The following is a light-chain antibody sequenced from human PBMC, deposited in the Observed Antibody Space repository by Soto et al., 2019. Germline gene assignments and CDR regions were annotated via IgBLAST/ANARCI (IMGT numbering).Light chain of an antibody. CDR3: QQSYSRPIT. CDR2: AAY. CDR1: QSIGIY. J-gene: IGKJ5*01. V-gene: IGKV1-39*01. Sequence: IQLTQSPSSLSASVGDRVTITCRASQSIGIYLNWYQQKPGKAHKFLIYAAYSLQSGVQSRFSGSGSGTDFTLTIRTLQPEDFATYYCQQSYSRPITFGQGTRLEIK.